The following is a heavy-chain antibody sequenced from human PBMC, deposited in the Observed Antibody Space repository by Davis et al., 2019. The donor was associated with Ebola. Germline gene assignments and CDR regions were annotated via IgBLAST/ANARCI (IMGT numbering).Heavy chain of an antibody. CDR2: IKQDGSEK. D-gene: IGHD3-10*01. V-gene: IGHV3-7*03. CDR1: GFTFSSYA. CDR3: ARDRISMVRGVTHAVTYYYYGMDV. Sequence: GESLKISCAASGFTFSSYAMHWVRQAPGKGLEWVANIKQDGSEKYYVDSVKGRFTISRDNAKNSLYLQMNSLRAEDTAVYYCARDRISMVRGVTHAVTYYYYGMDVWGQGTTVTVSS. J-gene: IGHJ6*02.